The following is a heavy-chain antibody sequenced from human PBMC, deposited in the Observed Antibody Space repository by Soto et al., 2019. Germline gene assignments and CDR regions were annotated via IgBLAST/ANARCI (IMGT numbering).Heavy chain of an antibody. Sequence: EVQLVESGGGLVKPGGSLRLSCAASGFTFSSYSMNWVRQAPGKGLEWVSSISSSSSYIYYADSVKGRFTISRDNAKNSLYLQMNSLRAEDTAVYYCARLSYGYYSSDFDYWGQGTLVTVSS. V-gene: IGHV3-21*01. D-gene: IGHD4-17*01. CDR3: ARLSYGYYSSDFDY. CDR1: GFTFSSYS. CDR2: ISSSSSYI. J-gene: IGHJ4*02.